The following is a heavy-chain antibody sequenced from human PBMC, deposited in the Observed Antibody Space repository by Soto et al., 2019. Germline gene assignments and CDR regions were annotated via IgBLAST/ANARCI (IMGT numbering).Heavy chain of an antibody. V-gene: IGHV4-30-4*01. CDR1: GGSISSCDYY. Sequence: SETLSLTCTVSGGSISSCDYYWSWIRQPPGKGLEWIGYIYYSGSTYYNPSLKSRVTISVDTSKNQFSLKLSSVTAADTAVYYCARDISSYYDSSGYGTLNYFDYWGQGTLVTVSS. J-gene: IGHJ4*02. CDR2: IYYSGST. D-gene: IGHD3-22*01. CDR3: ARDISSYYDSSGYGTLNYFDY.